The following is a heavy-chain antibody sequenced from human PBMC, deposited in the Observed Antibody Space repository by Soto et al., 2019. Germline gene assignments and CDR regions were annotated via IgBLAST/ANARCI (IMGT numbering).Heavy chain of an antibody. Sequence: SEPLSLTYTVSGGSISSYYWSWIRQPPGKGLEWIGYIYYSGSTNYNPSLKSRVTISVDTSKNQFSLKMSSVTAADTAVHYCARRLDMATSRNYYYYYYGMDFWGQGTTVTVSS. CDR1: GGSISSYY. J-gene: IGHJ6*02. D-gene: IGHD5-12*01. V-gene: IGHV4-59*01. CDR2: IYYSGST. CDR3: ARRLDMATSRNYYYYYYGMDF.